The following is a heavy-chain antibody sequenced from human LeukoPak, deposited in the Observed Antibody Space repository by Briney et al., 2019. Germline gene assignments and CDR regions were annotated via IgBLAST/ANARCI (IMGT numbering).Heavy chain of an antibody. CDR3: ARGNGIHYDYVWGSYRLDYFDY. Sequence: SETLSLTCAVYGVSFSGYYWSWIRQPPGKGLEWIGEINHSGSTNYNPSLKSRVTISVDTSKNQFSLKLSSVTAADTAVYYCARGNGIHYDYVWGSYRLDYFDYWGQGTLVTVSS. J-gene: IGHJ4*02. CDR1: GVSFSGYY. D-gene: IGHD3-16*02. V-gene: IGHV4-34*01. CDR2: INHSGST.